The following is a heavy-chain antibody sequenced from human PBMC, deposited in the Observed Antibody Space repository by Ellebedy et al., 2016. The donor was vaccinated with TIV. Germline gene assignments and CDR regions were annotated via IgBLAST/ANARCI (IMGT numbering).Heavy chain of an antibody. CDR1: GFTFSNFG. V-gene: IGHV3-30*18. CDR2: ISYDSRNT. CDR3: AKDFSGDSPDY. J-gene: IGHJ4*02. Sequence: GESLKISXAASGFTFSNFGMHWLRQAPGKGLEWVTTISYDSRNTYYADSVKGRFTISRDNPKNTLYLQMTSLRAEDTALYYCAKDFSGDSPDYWGQGTLVTVSS. D-gene: IGHD4-17*01.